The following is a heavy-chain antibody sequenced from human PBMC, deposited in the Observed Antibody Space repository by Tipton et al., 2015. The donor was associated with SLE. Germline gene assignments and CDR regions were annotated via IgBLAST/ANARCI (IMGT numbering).Heavy chain of an antibody. V-gene: IGHV4-38-2*01. J-gene: IGHJ4*02. D-gene: IGHD2-2*01. Sequence: TLSLTCSVSGYSISSGYWGWIRQPPGKDLEWIATLHHSGSTYYNPSLRSRVTVSADTSKNQFSLTVNSVTAADTAIYYCARRGLLVVPTWGRGTLVTVSS. CDR3: ARRGLLVVPT. CDR1: GYSISSGY. CDR2: LHHSGST.